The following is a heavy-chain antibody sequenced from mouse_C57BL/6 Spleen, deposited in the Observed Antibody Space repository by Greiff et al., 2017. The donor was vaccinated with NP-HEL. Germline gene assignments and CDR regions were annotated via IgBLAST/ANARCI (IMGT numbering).Heavy chain of an antibody. Sequence: VQLQQSGPELVKPGASVKISCKASGYAFSSSWMNWVKQRPGQGLEWIGRIYPGDGYTNYNGKFKGKATLTADKSSSTAYMQLSSLPSEYSAVYCCARDLGSFAYWGQGTLVTVSA. J-gene: IGHJ3*01. CDR3: ARDLGSFAY. D-gene: IGHD3-1*01. CDR1: GYAFSSSW. CDR2: IYPGDGYT. V-gene: IGHV1-82*01.